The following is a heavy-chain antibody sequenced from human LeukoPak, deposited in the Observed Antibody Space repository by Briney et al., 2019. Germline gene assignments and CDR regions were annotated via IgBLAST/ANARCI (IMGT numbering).Heavy chain of an antibody. CDR2: IYPGDSDT. J-gene: IGHJ4*02. V-gene: IGHV5-51*01. Sequence: GESLKISCKGSGYSFTSYWIGWVRQMPGKGLEWMGIIYPGDSDTRYSPSFQGQVTISADKSISTAYLQWSSLKASDTAMYYCARGSRPPLYDILTGYYPLYYFDYWGQGTLVTVSS. CDR1: GYSFTSYW. D-gene: IGHD3-9*01. CDR3: ARGSRPPLYDILTGYYPLYYFDY.